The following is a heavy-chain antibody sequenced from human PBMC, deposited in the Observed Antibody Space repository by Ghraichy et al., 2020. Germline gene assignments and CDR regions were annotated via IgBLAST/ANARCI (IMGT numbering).Heavy chain of an antibody. CDR3: ARPRFEYSSSSGLMDAFDI. D-gene: IGHD6-6*01. Sequence: GESLNISCKGSGYSFTSYWIGWVRQMPGKGLEWMGIIYPGDYDTRYSPSFQGQVTISADKSISTAYLQWSSLKASDTAMYYCARPRFEYSSSSGLMDAFDIWGQGTMVTVSS. J-gene: IGHJ3*02. CDR1: GYSFTSYW. CDR2: IYPGDYDT. V-gene: IGHV5-51*01.